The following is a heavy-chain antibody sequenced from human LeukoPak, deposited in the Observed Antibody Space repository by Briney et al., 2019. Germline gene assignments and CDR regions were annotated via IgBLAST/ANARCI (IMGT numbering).Heavy chain of an antibody. CDR2: ISGSGGST. J-gene: IGHJ4*02. CDR3: AKGSVAWANWNYYFDY. CDR1: GFTFSSYA. Sequence: GGSLRLSCAASGFTFSSYAMSWVRQAPGQGLEWVSAISGSGGSTYYADSVKGRFTISRDNSKNTLYLQMNSLRAEDTAVYYCAKGSVAWANWNYYFDYWGQGTLVTVSS. V-gene: IGHV3-23*01. D-gene: IGHD1-7*01.